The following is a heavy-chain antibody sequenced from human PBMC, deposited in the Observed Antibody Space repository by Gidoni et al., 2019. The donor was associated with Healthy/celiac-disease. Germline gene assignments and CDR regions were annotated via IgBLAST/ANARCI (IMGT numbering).Heavy chain of an antibody. Sequence: QLQLQESGPGLGKPSETLSLTCTVSGGSISSSSYYWGWIRQPPGKGLEWIVSIYYSGCTSYNPSLKSLVPISVDTSKTQFSLKLSSVTAADTAVYYCARQKTAILGDWFDPWGQGTLVTVSS. J-gene: IGHJ5*02. CDR1: GGSISSSSYY. CDR2: IYYSGCT. D-gene: IGHD3-10*01. V-gene: IGHV4-39*01. CDR3: ARQKTAILGDWFDP.